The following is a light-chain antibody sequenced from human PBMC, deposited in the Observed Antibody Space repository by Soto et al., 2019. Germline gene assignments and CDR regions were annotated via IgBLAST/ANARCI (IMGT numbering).Light chain of an antibody. CDR3: YSYAGSSTSYD. V-gene: IGLV2-23*02. Sequence: QSAMTQPASVSGSPGQSITISCTGTSSDVGSYNLVSWYQQHPGKAPKLMIYEVSKRPSGVSNRFSGSKSGNTASLTISGRQAEDEADYYCYSYAGSSTSYDFGTGNQLTVL. CDR1: SSDVGSYNL. CDR2: EVS. J-gene: IGLJ1*01.